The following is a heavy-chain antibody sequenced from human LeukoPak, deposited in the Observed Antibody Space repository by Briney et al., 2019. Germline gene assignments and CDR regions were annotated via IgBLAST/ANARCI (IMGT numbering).Heavy chain of an antibody. Sequence: SETLSLTCTVSGGSISSSSYYWGWIRQPPGKGLEWIGSIYYSGSTYYNPSLKSRVTISVDTSKNQFSLKLSSVTAADTAVYYCARGGLYSPFNWFDPWGQGTLVTVSS. V-gene: IGHV4-39*07. CDR3: ARGGLYSPFNWFDP. J-gene: IGHJ5*02. CDR2: IYYSGST. CDR1: GGSISSSSYY. D-gene: IGHD3-10*01.